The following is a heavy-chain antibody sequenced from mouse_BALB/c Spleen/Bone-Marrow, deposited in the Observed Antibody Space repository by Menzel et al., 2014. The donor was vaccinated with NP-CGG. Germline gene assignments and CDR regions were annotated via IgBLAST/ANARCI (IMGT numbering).Heavy chain of an antibody. D-gene: IGHD2-3*01. CDR3: ATYDGIDNSNI. CDR1: GFSLSSYD. J-gene: IGHJ1*01. CDR2: IYRGGTA. V-gene: IGHV5-6-5*01. Sequence: LEESGGRLVTPGTPLTLTCTASGFSLSSYDMTWVRQAPGKGLEWIGIIYRGGTASYASWATGRFTISRTSTTVDLEITSPTTEDTATYFCATYDGIDNSNIWGPGTLVTVSS.